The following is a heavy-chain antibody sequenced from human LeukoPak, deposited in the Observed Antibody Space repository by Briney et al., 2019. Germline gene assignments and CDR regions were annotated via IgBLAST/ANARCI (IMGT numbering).Heavy chain of an antibody. CDR1: GGSFSGYY. Sequence: SETLSLTCAVYGGSFSGYYWSWIRQPPGKGLEWIGEINHSGSTNYNPSLKSRVTISVDTSKNQFSLKLSSVTAADTAVYYCARVRAAAGKVGYFQHWGQGTLVTVSS. CDR3: ARVRAAAGKVGYFQH. J-gene: IGHJ1*01. D-gene: IGHD6-13*01. V-gene: IGHV4-34*01. CDR2: INHSGST.